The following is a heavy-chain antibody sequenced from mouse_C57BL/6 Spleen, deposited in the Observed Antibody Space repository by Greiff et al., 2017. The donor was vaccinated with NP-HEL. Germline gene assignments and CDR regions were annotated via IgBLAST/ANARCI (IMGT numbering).Heavy chain of an antibody. J-gene: IGHJ4*01. V-gene: IGHV14-3*01. CDR2: IDPANGNT. Sequence: VQLKESVAELVRPGASVKLSCTASGFNIKNTYMHWVKQRPEQGLEWIGRIDPANGNTKYAPKFQGKATITADTSSNTAYLQLSSLTSEDTAIYYCARESDGSSPYYYAMDYWGQGTSVTVSS. CDR3: ARESDGSSPYYYAMDY. D-gene: IGHD1-1*01. CDR1: GFNIKNTY.